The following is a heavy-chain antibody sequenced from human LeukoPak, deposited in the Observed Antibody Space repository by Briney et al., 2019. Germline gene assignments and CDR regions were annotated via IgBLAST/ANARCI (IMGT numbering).Heavy chain of an antibody. D-gene: IGHD3-16*01. CDR3: ARGPDIWGSRYYFDY. Sequence: ASVTVSCKASGYTFTSYDINWVRQATGQGLEWMGWMKPNSGNTGYAQKFQGRVTITRNTSISTAYMELSSLRSEDTAVYYCARGPDIWGSRYYFDYWGQGTLVTVSS. J-gene: IGHJ4*02. CDR2: MKPNSGNT. V-gene: IGHV1-8*03. CDR1: GYTFTSYD.